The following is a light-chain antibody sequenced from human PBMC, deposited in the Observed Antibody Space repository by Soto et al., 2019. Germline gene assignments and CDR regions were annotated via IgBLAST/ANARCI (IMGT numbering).Light chain of an antibody. J-gene: IGKJ1*01. V-gene: IGKV1-27*01. CDR2: AAS. Sequence: DIEMTQSPSSLSASVGDRVIITCRASQGISNYLAWYQQRPGKVPKLLIYAASTLQPGVPSRFSGSGSGTDFTLTISSLQPEDVASYYCQKYDSAPWTFGQGTEVEIK. CDR3: QKYDSAPWT. CDR1: QGISNY.